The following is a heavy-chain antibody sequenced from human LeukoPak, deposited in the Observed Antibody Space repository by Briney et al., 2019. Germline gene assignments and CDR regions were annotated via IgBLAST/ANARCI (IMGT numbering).Heavy chain of an antibody. Sequence: SETLSLTCAVYGGSFSGYYWSWIRQPPGKGLEWIGEINHSGSTNYNPSLKSRVTISVDTSKNQFSLKLSSVTAADTAVYYCARLRVDTAMVKAPHVSPLPMYYFDYWGQGTLVTVSS. CDR3: ARLRVDTAMVKAPHVSPLPMYYFDY. J-gene: IGHJ4*02. D-gene: IGHD5-18*01. V-gene: IGHV4-34*01. CDR1: GGSFSGYY. CDR2: INHSGST.